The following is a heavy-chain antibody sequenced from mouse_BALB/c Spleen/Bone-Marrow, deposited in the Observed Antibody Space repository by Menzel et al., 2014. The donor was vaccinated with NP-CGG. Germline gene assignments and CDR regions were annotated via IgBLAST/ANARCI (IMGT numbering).Heavy chain of an antibody. CDR1: GFNIKDTY. CDR3: ASYYYGHYFDY. Sequence: VQLQQSGAELVKPGASVKLSCTASGFNIKDTYMHWVKQRPEQGLVWIGRIDPANGNTKYDPKFQGKATITADTSSNTAYLQLSSLPSEDTAVYYCASYYYGHYFDYWGQGTTLTVSS. J-gene: IGHJ2*01. D-gene: IGHD1-1*01. V-gene: IGHV14-3*02. CDR2: IDPANGNT.